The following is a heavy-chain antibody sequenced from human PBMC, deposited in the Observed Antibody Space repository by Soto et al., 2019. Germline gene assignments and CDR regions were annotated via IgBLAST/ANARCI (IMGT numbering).Heavy chain of an antibody. J-gene: IGHJ3*01. CDR3: ARARLRAVYAFDF. D-gene: IGHD4-17*01. CDR2: IYYNGNT. CDR1: GVSITSGAYY. Sequence: QVQLQESGPGLVKPSQTLSLTCTLSGVSITSGAYYWTWVRQHPGKGLEWIGYIYYNGNTYFSPSVKSRLTISIDTSKNQFSLKMSSVTAADTAMYYCARARLRAVYAFDFWGQGKMVTVSS. V-gene: IGHV4-31*03.